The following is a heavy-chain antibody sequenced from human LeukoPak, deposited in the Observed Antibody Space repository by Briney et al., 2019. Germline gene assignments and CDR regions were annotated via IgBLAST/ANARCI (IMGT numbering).Heavy chain of an antibody. CDR2: IYHSGST. V-gene: IGHV4-38-2*01. Sequence: SETLSLTCAVSGSSIDSGYYWGWIRQPPGKGLEWIGYIYHSGSTYYNPSLKRRVTISVDTSKNQFSLKLSSVTAADTAVYYCARAPLGPDAFDIRGQGTMVIVSS. CDR3: ARAPLGPDAFDI. J-gene: IGHJ3*02. CDR1: GSSIDSGYY.